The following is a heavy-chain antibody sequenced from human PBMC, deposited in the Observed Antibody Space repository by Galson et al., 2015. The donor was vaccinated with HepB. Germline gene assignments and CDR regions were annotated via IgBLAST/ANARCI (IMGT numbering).Heavy chain of an antibody. CDR1: GFTFSSYS. Sequence: SLRLSCAASGFTFSSYSMNWVRQAPGKGLEWVPSISSSSSYIYYADSVKGRFTISRDNAKNSLYLQMNSLRAEDTAVYYCGSAGLPYDSSGYIYYWGQGTLVTVSS. CDR2: ISSSSSYI. V-gene: IGHV3-21*01. CDR3: GSAGLPYDSSGYIYY. J-gene: IGHJ4*02. D-gene: IGHD3-22*01.